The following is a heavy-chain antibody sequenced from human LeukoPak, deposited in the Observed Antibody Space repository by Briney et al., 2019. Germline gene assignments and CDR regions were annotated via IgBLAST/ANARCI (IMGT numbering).Heavy chain of an antibody. D-gene: IGHD1-26*01. V-gene: IGHV1-2*02. CDR3: ARGAWELLYYFDY. Sequence: GASVKVSCKASGYTFTGYYMHWVRQAPGQGLEWMGWINPNSGGTNYAQKFQGRATMTRDTSISTAYMELSRLRSDDTAVYYCARGAWELLYYFDYWGQGTLVTVSS. CDR1: GYTFTGYY. CDR2: INPNSGGT. J-gene: IGHJ4*02.